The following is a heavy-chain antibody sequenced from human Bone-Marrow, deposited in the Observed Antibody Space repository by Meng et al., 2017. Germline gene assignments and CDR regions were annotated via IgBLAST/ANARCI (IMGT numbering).Heavy chain of an antibody. Sequence: ASVKVSCKASGYTFTGYYMHWVRQAPGQGLEWMGRINPNSGGTNYAQKFQGRVTMTRDTSISTAYMELSSLRSEDTAVYYCARDDDSSGYYLDWGQGTLVTVSS. CDR1: GYTFTGYY. D-gene: IGHD3-22*01. CDR2: INPNSGGT. J-gene: IGHJ4*02. V-gene: IGHV1-2*06. CDR3: ARDDDSSGYYLD.